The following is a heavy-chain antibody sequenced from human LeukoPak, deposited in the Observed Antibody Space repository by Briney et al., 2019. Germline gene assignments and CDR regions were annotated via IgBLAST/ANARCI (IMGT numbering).Heavy chain of an antibody. CDR1: GFTFSTYS. CDR2: ISSTSGTK. J-gene: IGHJ4*02. Sequence: PGGSLRLSCAASGFTFSTYSMNWVRQAPGKGLEWVSYISSTSGTKYYADSVKGRITISRDNAKNSLYLQMNSLRAEGTAVYYCASSIVADGTSPFDYWGQGTLVTVSS. D-gene: IGHD6-13*01. CDR3: ASSIVADGTSPFDY. V-gene: IGHV3-48*04.